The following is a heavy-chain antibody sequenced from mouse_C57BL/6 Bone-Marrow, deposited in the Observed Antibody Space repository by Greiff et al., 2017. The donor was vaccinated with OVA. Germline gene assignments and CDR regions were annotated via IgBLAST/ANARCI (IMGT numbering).Heavy chain of an antibody. CDR2: IDPANGNT. J-gene: IGHJ1*03. V-gene: IGHV14-3*01. D-gene: IGHD2-4*01. CDR3: ARDYDYDYWYFDV. CDR1: GFNIKNTY. Sequence: VQLKESVAELVRPGASVKLSCTASGFNIKNTYMHWVKQRPEQGLEWIGRIDPANGNTKYAPKFQGKATITADTSSNPAYLQLSSLTSEDTAIYYCARDYDYDYWYFDVWGTGTTVTVSS.